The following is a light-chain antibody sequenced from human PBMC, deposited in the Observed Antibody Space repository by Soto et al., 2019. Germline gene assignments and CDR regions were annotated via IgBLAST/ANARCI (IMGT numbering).Light chain of an antibody. CDR3: QQRSNWPPIT. CDR2: DAS. Sequence: EIVFTQSPATLSLSPGERATPSCRASQSVTTFLAWYQQRPGQAPRLLIYDASNRATGIPARFSGSGSGTDFTLTISSLEAEDFAIYYCQQRSNWPPITFGQGTRLEIK. CDR1: QSVTTF. J-gene: IGKJ5*01. V-gene: IGKV3-11*01.